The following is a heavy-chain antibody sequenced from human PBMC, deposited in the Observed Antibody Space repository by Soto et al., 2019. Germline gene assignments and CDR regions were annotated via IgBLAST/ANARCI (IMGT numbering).Heavy chain of an antibody. CDR2: ISWNSATI. D-gene: IGHD3-3*01. CDR3: GKEYSHLALYYKYGMDV. V-gene: IGHV3-9*01. CDR1: GFTFDDYA. J-gene: IGHJ6*02. Sequence: EVQLVESGGGLVQPGRSLRLSCTASGFTFDDYAMHWVRQAPGKGLEWVSGISWNSATIAYGDSVKGRFTISRDNAKNSLYLQMNSLRAEDTALYYCGKEYSHLALYYKYGMDVWGQGTTVTVS.